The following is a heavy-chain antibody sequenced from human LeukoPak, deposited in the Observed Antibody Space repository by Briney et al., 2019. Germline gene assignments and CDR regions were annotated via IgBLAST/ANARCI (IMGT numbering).Heavy chain of an antibody. Sequence: GGSLRLSCAASGFTVTNAWMRWVRQAPGKGLEWVGRIKTKTDGGTIDYAAPVKGRFTISRDDSENTLYLQMNSLKTEDTAVYYCTRDLSSWGQGTLVTVSS. CDR2: IKTKTDGGTI. J-gene: IGHJ4*02. CDR1: GFTVTNAW. D-gene: IGHD2/OR15-2a*01. V-gene: IGHV3-15*01. CDR3: TRDLSS.